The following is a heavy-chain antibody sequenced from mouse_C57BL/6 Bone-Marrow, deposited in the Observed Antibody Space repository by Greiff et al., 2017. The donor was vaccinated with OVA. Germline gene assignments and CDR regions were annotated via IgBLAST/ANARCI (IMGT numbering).Heavy chain of an antibody. V-gene: IGHV1-54*01. CDR3: ARMYYGSSYRNAMDY. CDR2: INPGSGGT. D-gene: IGHD1-1*01. Sequence: QVQLQQSGAELVRPGTSVKVSCKASGYAFTNYLIEWVKQRPGQGLEWIGMINPGSGGTNYNEKFKGKATLTADKSSSTAYMQLSSLTSEDSAVYFCARMYYGSSYRNAMDYWGQGTSVTVSS. CDR1: GYAFTNYL. J-gene: IGHJ4*01.